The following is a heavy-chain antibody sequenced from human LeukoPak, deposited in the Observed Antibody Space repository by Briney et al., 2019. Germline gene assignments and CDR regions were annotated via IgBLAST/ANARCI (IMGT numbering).Heavy chain of an antibody. CDR2: IYHSGST. CDR1: GYSISSGYY. CDR3: ARVVYYDSSGYYYVWDAFDI. D-gene: IGHD3-22*01. V-gene: IGHV4-38-2*02. J-gene: IGHJ3*02. Sequence: SETLSLTCTVSGYSISSGYYWGWIRQPPGKGLEWIGSIYHSGSTYYNPSLKSRVTISVDTSKNQFSLKLSSVTAADTAVYNCARVVYYDSSGYYYVWDAFDIWGQGTMVTVSS.